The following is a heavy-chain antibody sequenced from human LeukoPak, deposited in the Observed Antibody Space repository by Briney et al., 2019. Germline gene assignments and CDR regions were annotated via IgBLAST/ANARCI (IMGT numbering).Heavy chain of an antibody. CDR2: IYTGGGT. V-gene: IGHV3-53*01. J-gene: IGHJ4*02. CDR1: GFTVSSNY. D-gene: IGHD6-19*01. Sequence: PGGSLRLSCAASGFTVSSNYMNWVRQAPGKGLEWVSVIYTGGGTYYADSVKGRFTIPRDNSKNTLYLQMNSLRAEDTAVYYCVRDRGVEVADVLWGQGTLVTVSS. CDR3: VRDRGVEVADVL.